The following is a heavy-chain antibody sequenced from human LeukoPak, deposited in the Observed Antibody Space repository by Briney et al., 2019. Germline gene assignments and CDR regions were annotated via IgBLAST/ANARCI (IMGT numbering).Heavy chain of an antibody. D-gene: IGHD6-19*01. CDR2: IKQDGSEK. Sequence: GGSLRLSCAASGFTFSSYSMSWVRQAPGKGLEWVANIKQDGSEKNYVGSVKGRFTISRDNSKNTLYLQMNSLRAEDTAVYYCAKDRGSSGWYQTEAFDYWGQGTLVTVSS. CDR3: AKDRGSSGWYQTEAFDY. V-gene: IGHV3-7*01. J-gene: IGHJ4*02. CDR1: GFTFSSYS.